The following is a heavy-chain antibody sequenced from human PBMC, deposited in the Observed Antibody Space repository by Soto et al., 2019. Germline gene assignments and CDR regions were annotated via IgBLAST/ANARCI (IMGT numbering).Heavy chain of an antibody. V-gene: IGHV2-5*02. J-gene: IGHJ5*02. CDR3: AHPITSNSGWFQNWFDP. CDR2: IYWDDDK. D-gene: IGHD6-13*01. CDR1: GFSLSTYGVA. Sequence: QITLKESGPTLVKPTQTLTLTCTVSGFSLSTYGVAVGWIRQPPGKALEWVAVIYWDDDKRYSPSLKSRLTLAKXXSXHXXLLTLTNVDPVDTGTYDCAHPITSNSGWFQNWFDPWGQGTLVTVSS.